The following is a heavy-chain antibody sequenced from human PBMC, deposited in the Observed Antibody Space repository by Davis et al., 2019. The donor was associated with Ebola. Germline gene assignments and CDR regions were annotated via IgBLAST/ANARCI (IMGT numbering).Heavy chain of an antibody. Sequence: GGSLRLSCTASGFTFGDYAMNWVRQAPGKGLEWVGFIRSKAYRGTAAYAASVRGRFTISRDDSQSIAYLQMNSLKTEDTAVYYCTRDLKQPRPSYYSGMDVWGQGTTVTVSS. V-gene: IGHV3-49*04. J-gene: IGHJ6*02. CDR2: IRSKAYRGTA. D-gene: IGHD6-6*01. CDR1: GFTFGDYA. CDR3: TRDLKQPRPSYYSGMDV.